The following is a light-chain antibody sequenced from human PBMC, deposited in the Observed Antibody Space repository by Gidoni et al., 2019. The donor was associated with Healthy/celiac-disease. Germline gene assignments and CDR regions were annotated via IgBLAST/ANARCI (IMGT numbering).Light chain of an antibody. J-gene: IGLJ1*01. Sequence: QSALTQPAPVSGSPGQSITISCTGTSSDVGSYNLVSWYQQHPGKAPKLMIYEGSKRPSWVSNRFSGSKSGNTASLTISGLHAEDEADYYCCSYAGSSTYVFGTGTKVTVL. V-gene: IGLV2-23*01. CDR3: CSYAGSSTYV. CDR2: EGS. CDR1: SSDVGSYNL.